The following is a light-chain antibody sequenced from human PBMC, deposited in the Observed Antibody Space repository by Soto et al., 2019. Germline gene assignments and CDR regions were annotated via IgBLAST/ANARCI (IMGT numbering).Light chain of an antibody. V-gene: IGLV2-23*01. Sequence: QSVLTQPASVSGSPGQSITISCSGTTSDVGSYNLVSWYQQHPDKAPKLIIYDGIRRPSGVSNRFSGSKSANSASLTISGLQAEDEADYHCSSYAGSSTYVFGTGTKVTVL. CDR1: TSDVGSYNL. CDR2: DGI. CDR3: SSYAGSSTYV. J-gene: IGLJ1*01.